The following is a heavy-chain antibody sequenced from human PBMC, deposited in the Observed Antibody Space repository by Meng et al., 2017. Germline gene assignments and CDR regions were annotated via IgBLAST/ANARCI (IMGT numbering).Heavy chain of an antibody. CDR2: IYPGDSDT. V-gene: IGHV5-51*01. Sequence: GESLKISCKGSGYSFTSYWIGWVRQMPGKGLEWMGIIYPGDSDTRYSPSFQGQVTISADKSISTDYLQWSSLKASDTAMYYCARALSVYGSGSSYYFDYWGQGTLVTVSS. CDR1: GYSFTSYW. D-gene: IGHD3-10*01. J-gene: IGHJ4*02. CDR3: ARALSVYGSGSSYYFDY.